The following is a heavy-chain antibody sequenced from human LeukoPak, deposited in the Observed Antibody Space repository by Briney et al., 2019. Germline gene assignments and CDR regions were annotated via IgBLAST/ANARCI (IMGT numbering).Heavy chain of an antibody. CDR2: IISILCIA. Sequence: ASVKVSFKCCGCTFSSYTISGVRQAPGQGLEWVGRIISILCIANYAQKFQGRVTITADKSTSTAYIELSSMRSEDTAVYYCASAVAKRYCSSTSCYISYYYMDVWGKGTTVTVSS. CDR3: ASAVAKRYCSSTSCYISYYYMDV. J-gene: IGHJ6*03. D-gene: IGHD2-2*02. V-gene: IGHV1-69*02. CDR1: GCTFSSYT.